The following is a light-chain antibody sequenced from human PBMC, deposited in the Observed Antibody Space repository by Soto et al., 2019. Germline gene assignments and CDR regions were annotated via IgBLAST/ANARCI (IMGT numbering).Light chain of an antibody. Sequence: DIVITQSPLSLPVTPGEPASISCWSSQSLLHSNGYNYLDWYLQKPGQSPQLLIYLGSNRASGVPDRFSGSGSGTDFTLKISRVEAEDVGVYYCMQALQTWTFGQGTKVEIK. V-gene: IGKV2-28*01. CDR2: LGS. J-gene: IGKJ1*01. CDR3: MQALQTWT. CDR1: QSLLHSNGYNY.